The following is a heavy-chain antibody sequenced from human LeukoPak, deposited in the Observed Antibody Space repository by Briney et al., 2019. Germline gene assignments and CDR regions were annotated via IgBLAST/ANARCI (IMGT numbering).Heavy chain of an antibody. D-gene: IGHD6-13*01. J-gene: IGHJ4*02. Sequence: GGSLRLSCAASGFTFSGYGMHWVRQAPGKGLEWVAVIWYDGSNKYYADSVKGRFTISRDNSKNTLYLQMNSLRAEDTAVYYCARDDAAYSSSWFFDYWGQGTLVTVSS. CDR1: GFTFSGYG. V-gene: IGHV3-33*01. CDR3: ARDDAAYSSSWFFDY. CDR2: IWYDGSNK.